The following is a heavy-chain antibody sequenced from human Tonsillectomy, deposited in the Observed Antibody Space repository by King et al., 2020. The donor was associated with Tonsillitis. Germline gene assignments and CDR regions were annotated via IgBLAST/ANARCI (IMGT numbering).Heavy chain of an antibody. D-gene: IGHD6-19*01. CDR2: ISSSSSYI. CDR3: ARGPNSVGWYSAFDI. CDR1: GFTFSSYS. J-gene: IGHJ3*02. V-gene: IGHV3-21*01. Sequence: VQLVESGGGLVKPGGSLRLSCAASGFTFSSYSMNWVRQAPGKGREWVSSISSSSSYIYYADSVKGRFTISRDNAKPSLYLPMNSQSSEDTAVYYCARGPNSVGWYSAFDIWGKGAMVTVSS.